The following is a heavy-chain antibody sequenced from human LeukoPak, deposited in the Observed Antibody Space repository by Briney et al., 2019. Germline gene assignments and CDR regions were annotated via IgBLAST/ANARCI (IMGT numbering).Heavy chain of an antibody. CDR1: GFTFSSYG. Sequence: GGSLRLSCEASGFTFSSYGLHWVRQAPGKGLEHVSAISSNGGSTYYANSVKGRFTISRDNSKNTLYLQMGSLRTEDMAVYYCARGGGAAVVYLDYWGQGTLVTVSS. J-gene: IGHJ4*02. V-gene: IGHV3-64*01. D-gene: IGHD1-26*01. CDR3: ARGGGAAVVYLDY. CDR2: ISSNGGST.